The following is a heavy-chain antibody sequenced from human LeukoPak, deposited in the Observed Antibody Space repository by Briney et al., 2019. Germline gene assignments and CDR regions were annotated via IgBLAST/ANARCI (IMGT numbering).Heavy chain of an antibody. Sequence: ASVRVSCKASGYTFTSYYMHWVRQAPGQGLEGMGIINPSGGSTSYAQKFQGRVTMTRDMSTSTDYMELSSLRSEDTAVYYCARDNSVEDTAWWFDPWGQGTLVTVSS. CDR1: GYTFTSYY. V-gene: IGHV1-46*01. CDR2: INPSGGST. CDR3: ARDNSVEDTAWWFDP. D-gene: IGHD4-23*01. J-gene: IGHJ5*02.